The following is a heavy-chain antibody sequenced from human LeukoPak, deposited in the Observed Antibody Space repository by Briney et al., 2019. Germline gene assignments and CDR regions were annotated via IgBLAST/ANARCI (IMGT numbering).Heavy chain of an antibody. V-gene: IGHV3-30*02. J-gene: IGHJ4*02. CDR3: AKTGGDDYVWGSYRPPDFDY. D-gene: IGHD3-16*02. Sequence: GGSLRLPCAASGFTFSSYGMHWVRQAPGKGLEWVAFIRYDGSNKYYADSVKGRFTISRDSSKNTLYLQMNSLRAEDTAVYYCAKTGGDDYVWGSYRPPDFDYWGQGTLVTVSS. CDR2: IRYDGSNK. CDR1: GFTFSSYG.